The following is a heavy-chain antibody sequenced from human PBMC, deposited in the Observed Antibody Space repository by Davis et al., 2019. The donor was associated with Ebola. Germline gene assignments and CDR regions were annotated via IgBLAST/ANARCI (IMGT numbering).Heavy chain of an antibody. V-gene: IGHV3-23*01. Sequence: GGSLRLSCAASGFTFSSYAMSWVRQAPGKGLEWVSAISGSGSTIYYADSVKGRFTISRDNAKNSLYLQMNSLRAEDTAVYYCARASYTNAFDIWGQGTMVTVSS. CDR3: ARASYTNAFDI. D-gene: IGHD1-1*01. CDR2: ISGSGSTI. J-gene: IGHJ3*02. CDR1: GFTFSSYA.